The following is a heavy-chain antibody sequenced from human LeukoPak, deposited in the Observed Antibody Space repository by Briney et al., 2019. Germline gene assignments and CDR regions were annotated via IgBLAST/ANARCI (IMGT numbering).Heavy chain of an antibody. CDR1: GYTFTGYY. D-gene: IGHD1-26*01. CDR2: INPNSGGT. V-gene: IGHV1-2*02. J-gene: IGHJ4*02. Sequence: GASVKVSCKAPGYTFTGYYMHWVRQAPGQGLEWMGWINPNSGGTNYAQKFQGRVTMTRDTSISTAYMELSRLRSDDTAVYYCARDSGSYSTEGDFDYWGQGTLVTVSS. CDR3: ARDSGSYSTEGDFDY.